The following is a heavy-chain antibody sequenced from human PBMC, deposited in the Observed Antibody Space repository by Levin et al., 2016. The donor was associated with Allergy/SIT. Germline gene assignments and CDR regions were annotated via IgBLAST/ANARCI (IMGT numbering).Heavy chain of an antibody. CDR2: IYYSGST. CDR3: ARHYYYDRDIRYYFDY. J-gene: IGHJ4*02. Sequence: WIRQPPGKGLEWIGSIYYSGSTYYNPSLKSRVTISVDTSKNQFSLKLSSVTAADTAVYYCARHYYYDRDIRYYFDYWGQGTLVTVSS. D-gene: IGHD3-22*01. V-gene: IGHV4-39*01.